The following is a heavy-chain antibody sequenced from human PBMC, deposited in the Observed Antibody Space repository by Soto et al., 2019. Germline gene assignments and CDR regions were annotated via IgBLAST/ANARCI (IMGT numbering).Heavy chain of an antibody. CDR2: IHWNDDK. CDR1: GFSLSAYGVR. CDR3: AHTKDSSGFLTS. Sequence: ESGPTLVNPTQTLTLTCSFSGFSLSAYGVRVIWFRQPPGETLEWLALIHWNDDKRYSPYLKSRLTITKDTSKNQVVLTLTNLDPLDTGTYFCAHTKDSSGFLTSWGQGILVTVSS. D-gene: IGHD3-22*01. V-gene: IGHV2-5*01. J-gene: IGHJ5*02.